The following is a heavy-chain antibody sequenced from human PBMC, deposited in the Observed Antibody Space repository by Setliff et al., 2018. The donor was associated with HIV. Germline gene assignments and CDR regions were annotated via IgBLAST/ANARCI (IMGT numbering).Heavy chain of an antibody. D-gene: IGHD3-22*01. Sequence: GGSLRLSCAASGFTFNNYGMHWVRQAPGKGLEWVSGISSSGDTTYYADSVKGRFTISRDSSKNTLFLQMNNVRAEDAAVYYCAKRYYDSSGSRGSFDIWGQGTMVTVSS. CDR2: ISSSGDTT. J-gene: IGHJ3*02. CDR3: AKRYYDSSGSRGSFDI. CDR1: GFTFNNYG. V-gene: IGHV3-23*01.